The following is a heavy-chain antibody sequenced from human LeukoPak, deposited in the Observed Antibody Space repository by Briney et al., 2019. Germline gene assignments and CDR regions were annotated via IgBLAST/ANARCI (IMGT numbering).Heavy chain of an antibody. CDR1: GFTFSNYW. CDR3: VRDRTTVTLFDS. CDR2: VSTDGNII. V-gene: IGHV3-74*01. J-gene: IGHJ4*02. Sequence: GGSLRLSCAGSGFTFSNYWMNWVRQAPGKGLVWVSRVSTDGNIISYADSVKGRFTISRDNAKNTVYLQMNSLRAEDTAVYYCVRDRTTVTLFDSWGQGTLVTVSS. D-gene: IGHD4-17*01.